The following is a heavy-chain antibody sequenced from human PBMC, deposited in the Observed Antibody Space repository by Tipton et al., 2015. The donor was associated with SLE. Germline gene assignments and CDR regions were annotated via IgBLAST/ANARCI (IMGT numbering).Heavy chain of an antibody. V-gene: IGHV3-23*01. Sequence: SLRLSCAASGFTFSSYAMTWVRQAPGKGLEWVSDISGSGSTTYYADSVKGRFIISRDNSKNTLYLQMNSLRAEDTALYYCASEWLPYYYYMDVWGKGTTVTVSS. CDR1: GFTFSSYA. CDR3: ASEWLPYYYYMDV. J-gene: IGHJ6*03. CDR2: ISGSGSTT. D-gene: IGHD6-19*01.